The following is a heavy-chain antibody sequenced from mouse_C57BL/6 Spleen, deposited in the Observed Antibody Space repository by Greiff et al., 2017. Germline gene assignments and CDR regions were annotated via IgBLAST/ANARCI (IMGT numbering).Heavy chain of an antibody. CDR2: INPNNGGT. CDR3: ARLWPYAMDY. Sequence: VQLKESGPELVKPGASVKMSCKASGYTFTDYNMHWVKQSHGKSLEWIGYINPNNGGTSYNQKFKGKATLTVNKSSSTAYMELRSLTSEDSAVYYCARLWPYAMDYWGQGTSVTVSS. CDR1: GYTFTDYN. V-gene: IGHV1-22*01. J-gene: IGHJ4*01.